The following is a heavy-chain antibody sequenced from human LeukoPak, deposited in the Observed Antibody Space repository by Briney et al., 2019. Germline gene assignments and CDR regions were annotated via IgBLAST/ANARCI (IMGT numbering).Heavy chain of an antibody. J-gene: IGHJ3*02. D-gene: IGHD1-1*01. V-gene: IGHV3-23*01. CDR2: IGGGGSDT. Sequence: GGSLRLSCAVSGFNFWNTGMSWVRQAPGKGLEWVSAIGGGGSDTRYTDSVMGRFTLSRDISRNILYLQMNSLRAEDTAIYFCAKDVFHWAFDIWGQGTMVTVSA. CDR1: GFNFWNTG. CDR3: AKDVFHWAFDI.